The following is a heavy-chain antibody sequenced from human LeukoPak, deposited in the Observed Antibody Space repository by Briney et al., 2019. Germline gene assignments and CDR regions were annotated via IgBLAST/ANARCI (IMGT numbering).Heavy chain of an antibody. CDR3: ALSFIVVAFDAFDI. J-gene: IGHJ3*02. D-gene: IGHD3-22*01. V-gene: IGHV4-39*01. CDR2: VYYSGST. CDR1: GDSISRSTYY. Sequence: SETLSLTCTVSGDSISRSTYYWGWIRERPGKGLEWIGSVYYSGSTYYNPSLKSRVTISVDTSKNQFSLKLSSVTAAHTDIYYCALSFIVVAFDAFDIWGQGTMVTVSS.